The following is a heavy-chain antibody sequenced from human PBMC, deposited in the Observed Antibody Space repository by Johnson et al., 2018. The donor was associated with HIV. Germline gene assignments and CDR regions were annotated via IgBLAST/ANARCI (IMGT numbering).Heavy chain of an antibody. D-gene: IGHD6-6*01. CDR2: ISYYGSNK. Sequence: QVQLVESGGGVVQPGRSLRLSCAASGFTFSSYGMHWVRQAPGKGLEWVAVISYYGSNKYYADSVKGRFTISRDNSKNTLYLQMNSLRAEDTAVYYCAKPLQLEEGAFDIWGQGTMVTVSS. V-gene: IGHV3-30*18. CDR3: AKPLQLEEGAFDI. J-gene: IGHJ3*02. CDR1: GFTFSSYG.